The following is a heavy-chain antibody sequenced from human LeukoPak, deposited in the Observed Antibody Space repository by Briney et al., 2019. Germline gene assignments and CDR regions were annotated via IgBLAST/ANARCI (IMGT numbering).Heavy chain of an antibody. CDR1: GGSFSNYY. Sequence: SETLSLTCAVYGGSFSNYYWSWIRQPPGKGLEWIGEINHSGSTNYNPSLKSRVTISVDTSKNQFSLKLSSVTAADTAVYYCARVFRLAARRPGGYFDYWGQGTLVTVSS. CDR3: ARVFRLAARRPGGYFDY. CDR2: INHSGST. D-gene: IGHD6-6*01. V-gene: IGHV4-34*01. J-gene: IGHJ4*02.